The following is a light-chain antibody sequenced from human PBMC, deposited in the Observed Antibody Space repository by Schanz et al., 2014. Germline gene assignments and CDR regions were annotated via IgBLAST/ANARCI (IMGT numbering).Light chain of an antibody. Sequence: QTVVTQEPAFSVSPGGTVTLTCGLGSGPVFATYYPAWYQQTPGQAPRTLIYNTNRRSSGVPDRFSGSKSGTSASLAISGLRSEDEADYYCQSYDISLSVLYVFGTGTKLTVL. V-gene: IGLV8-61*01. CDR3: QSYDISLSVLYV. CDR1: SGPVFATYY. J-gene: IGLJ1*01. CDR2: NTN.